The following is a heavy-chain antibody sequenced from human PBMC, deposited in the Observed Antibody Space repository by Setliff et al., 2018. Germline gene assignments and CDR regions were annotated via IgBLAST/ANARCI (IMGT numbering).Heavy chain of an antibody. V-gene: IGHV3-11*04. CDR2: ISGDGITI. Sequence: GGSLRLSCTASGLSYTNDWVSWVRQAPGKGLEWLSKISGDGITIFYADSVRGRFTISRDNAKNSVFLQMNSLRADDTAVYYCARDGVYYAMDVWGQGTTVTVSS. CDR1: GLSYTNDW. J-gene: IGHJ6*02. CDR3: ARDGVYYAMDV.